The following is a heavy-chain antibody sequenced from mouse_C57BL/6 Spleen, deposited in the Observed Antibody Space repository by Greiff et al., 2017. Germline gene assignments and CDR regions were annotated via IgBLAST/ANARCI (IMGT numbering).Heavy chain of an antibody. CDR2: IYPGSGST. CDR3: ARTPLRGYYFDY. D-gene: IGHD1-3*01. Sequence: VKLQQPGAELVKPGASVKMSCKASGYTFTSYWITWVKQRPGQGLEWIGDIYPGSGSTNYNEKFKSKATLTVDTSSSTAYMQLSSLTSEDSAVYYCARTPLRGYYFDYWGQGTTLTVSS. V-gene: IGHV1-55*01. J-gene: IGHJ2*01. CDR1: GYTFTSYW.